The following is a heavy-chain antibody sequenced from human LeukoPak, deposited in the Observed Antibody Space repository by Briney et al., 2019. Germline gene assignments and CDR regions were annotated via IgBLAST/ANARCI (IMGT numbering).Heavy chain of an antibody. J-gene: IGHJ4*02. CDR2: INHSGST. D-gene: IGHD3-10*01. CDR3: ARVPPYGSGRGYFDY. CDR1: GGSFSGYY. Sequence: PSETLSLTCAVYGGSFSGYYWSWIRQPPGKGLEWIGEINHSGSTNYNPSLKSRVTISVDTSKNQFSLKLSSETAADTAVYYCARVPPYGSGRGYFDYWGQGTLVTVSS. V-gene: IGHV4-34*01.